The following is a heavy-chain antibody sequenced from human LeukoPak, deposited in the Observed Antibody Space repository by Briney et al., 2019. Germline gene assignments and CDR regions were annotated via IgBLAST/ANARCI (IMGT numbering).Heavy chain of an antibody. Sequence: SETLSLTCTVSGGSISSYYWSWIRQPPGKGLEWIGYIYYSGSTNYNPSLKSRVTISVDTSKNQFSLKLSSVTAADTAVYYCARVGLLWSYYNWFDPWGQGTLVTVSS. CDR2: IYYSGST. CDR1: GGSISSYY. CDR3: ARVGLLWSYYNWFDP. J-gene: IGHJ5*02. V-gene: IGHV4-59*12. D-gene: IGHD1-26*01.